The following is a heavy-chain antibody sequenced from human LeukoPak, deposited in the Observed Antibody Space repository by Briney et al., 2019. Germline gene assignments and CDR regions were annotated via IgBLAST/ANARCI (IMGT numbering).Heavy chain of an antibody. Sequence: GGSLRLSCSASGFTFSSYRMHWVRQAPGKGLEWVAFIRYDGSNEYYTDSVKGRFTISRDNSKNTVYLQMNSLRGEDTAVYYCAKGQYSSSPYYFDYWGQGTLVTVSS. CDR1: GFTFSSYR. D-gene: IGHD6-13*01. J-gene: IGHJ4*02. CDR3: AKGQYSSSPYYFDY. CDR2: IRYDGSNE. V-gene: IGHV3-30*02.